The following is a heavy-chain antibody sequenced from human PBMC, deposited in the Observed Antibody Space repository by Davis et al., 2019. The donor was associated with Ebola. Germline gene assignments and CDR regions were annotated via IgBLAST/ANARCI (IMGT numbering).Heavy chain of an antibody. CDR2: ISYDGSNK. D-gene: IGHD3-9*01. CDR3: ARGPYNYDILTGYSEEDY. Sequence: GGSLRLSCAASGFTFSSYAMHWVRQAPGKGLEWVAVISYDGSNKYYADSVKGRFTISRDNSKNTLYLQMNSLRAEDTAVYYCARGPYNYDILTGYSEEDYWGQGTLVTVSS. V-gene: IGHV3-30*04. J-gene: IGHJ4*02. CDR1: GFTFSSYA.